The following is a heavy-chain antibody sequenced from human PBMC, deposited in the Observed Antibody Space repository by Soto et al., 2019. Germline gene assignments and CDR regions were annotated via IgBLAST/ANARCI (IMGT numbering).Heavy chain of an antibody. CDR1: GGSISTSNYY. D-gene: IGHD2-21*02. J-gene: IGHJ4*02. V-gene: IGHV4-39*01. Sequence: SETLSLTCTVSGGSISTSNYYWGWVRHPPGKGLDWIGNIYYSGNTYYNPSLKSRVTISVDTSKNQFSLKLNSVTAADTAVYYCATFVVPASRHTDCDLWGQGTLVTVCS. CDR3: ATFVVPASRHTDCDL. CDR2: IYYSGNT.